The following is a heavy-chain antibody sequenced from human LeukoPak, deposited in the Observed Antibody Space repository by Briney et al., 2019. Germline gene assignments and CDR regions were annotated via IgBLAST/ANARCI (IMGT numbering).Heavy chain of an antibody. D-gene: IGHD2-15*01. CDR2: IYHSGST. V-gene: IGHV4-4*02. Sequence: SETLSLTCAVSGGSISSSNWWNWVRQPPGKGLEWIGEIYHSGSTNYNPSLKSRVTISVDTSKNQFSLRLSSVTAADTAVYFCARRVAAISYYYYYMDVWGKGTTVTVSS. CDR3: ARRVAAISYYYYYMDV. J-gene: IGHJ6*03. CDR1: GGSISSSNW.